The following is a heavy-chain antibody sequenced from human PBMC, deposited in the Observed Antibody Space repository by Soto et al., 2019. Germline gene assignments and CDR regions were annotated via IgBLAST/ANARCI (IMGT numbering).Heavy chain of an antibody. CDR3: ARRYGGNFDY. CDR2: IYYRGST. J-gene: IGHJ4*02. D-gene: IGHD3-16*01. CDR1: GGSINNGDYH. Sequence: SETLSLTCTVSGGSINNGDYHWSWIRQHPGKGLEWIGYIYYRGSTYYNPSLKSRVSISVDTSKNQFSLKLSSVTAADTAVYYCARRYGGNFDYWGQGTLVTVSS. V-gene: IGHV4-31*03.